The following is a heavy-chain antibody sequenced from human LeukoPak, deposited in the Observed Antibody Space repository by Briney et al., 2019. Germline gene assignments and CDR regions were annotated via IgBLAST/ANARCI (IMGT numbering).Heavy chain of an antibody. J-gene: IGHJ5*02. CDR1: GFAFGSYW. Sequence: PGGSLRLSCVGSGFAFGSYWMGWARQAPGKGLEWVAKMNRDGSQRDYVDSVKGRFTISRDNAVNSLFLQMNSVRVEDTAVYYRASADSGRNSFGPWGQGTLVTVSS. D-gene: IGHD6-19*01. V-gene: IGHV3-7*01. CDR2: MNRDGSQR. CDR3: ASADSGRNSFGP.